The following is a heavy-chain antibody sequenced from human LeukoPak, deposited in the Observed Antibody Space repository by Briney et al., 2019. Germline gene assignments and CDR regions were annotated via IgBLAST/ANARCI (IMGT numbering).Heavy chain of an antibody. Sequence: GGSLKISCKGSGYIFTIYWIAWVPQIPGRGLEWMGVLYPDDSNPIYSPSFQGQVTISADKSITTAYLQWSSVKASDTAMYYCARLNYGPQIRGDGFDIWGQGTMVTVSS. CDR3: ARLNYGPQIRGDGFDI. D-gene: IGHD3-10*01. V-gene: IGHV5-51*01. CDR2: LYPDDSNP. CDR1: GYIFTIYW. J-gene: IGHJ3*02.